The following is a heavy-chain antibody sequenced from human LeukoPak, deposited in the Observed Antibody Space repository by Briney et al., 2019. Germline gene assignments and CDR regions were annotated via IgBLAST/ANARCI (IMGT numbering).Heavy chain of an antibody. CDR3: ARDFHRRLYDSSGYYLY. CDR1: GFTFSSYS. V-gene: IGHV3-48*01. D-gene: IGHD3-22*01. Sequence: GGSLRLSCAASGFTFSSYSMNWVRQAPGKGLEWVSCISSSNSIIYYADSVKGRFTISRDNAKNSLYLQMNSLRAEDTAVYYCARDFHRRLYDSSGYYLYWGQGTLVTVSS. J-gene: IGHJ4*02. CDR2: ISSSNSII.